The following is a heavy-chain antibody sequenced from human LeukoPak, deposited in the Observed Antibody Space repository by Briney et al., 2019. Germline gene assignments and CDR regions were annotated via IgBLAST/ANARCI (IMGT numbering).Heavy chain of an antibody. J-gene: IGHJ4*02. D-gene: IGHD2-8*01. CDR2: IRYDGSNK. CDR1: GFTFSSYG. Sequence: PGGSLRLSCAASGFTFSSYGMHWVRQAPGKGLEWVAFIRYDGSNKYYADSVKGRFTISRDNSKNTLYLQMNSLRAEDTAVYYCAKDRSPNRPYYLDYGCQGTLVIVSS. CDR3: AKDRSPNRPYYLDY. V-gene: IGHV3-30*02.